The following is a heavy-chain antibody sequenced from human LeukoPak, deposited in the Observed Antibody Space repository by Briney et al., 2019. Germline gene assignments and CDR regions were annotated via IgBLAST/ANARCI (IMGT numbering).Heavy chain of an antibody. CDR3: ARDSGNSGSYLGDY. Sequence: EGSLRLSCAASGFTFSSYAMHWVRQAPGKGLEWVAVIWYDGSNKYYADSVKGRFTIPRDNSKNTLYLQMNSLRAEDTAVYYCARDSGNSGSYLGDYWGQGTLVTVSS. V-gene: IGHV3-33*08. CDR2: IWYDGSNK. J-gene: IGHJ4*02. CDR1: GFTFSSYA. D-gene: IGHD1-26*01.